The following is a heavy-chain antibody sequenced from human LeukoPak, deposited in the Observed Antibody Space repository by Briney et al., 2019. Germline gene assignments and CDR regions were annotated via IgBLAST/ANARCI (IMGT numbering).Heavy chain of an antibody. CDR2: MNPNSGNT. CDR3: ARGRQITMKVVNWFDP. J-gene: IGHJ5*02. Sequence: GASVKVSCKASGYTFTSYDINWVRQATGQGLEWMGWMNPNSGNTGYAQKFQGRVTMTRNTSISTAYMELSSLRSEDTAVYYCARGRQITMKVVNWFDPWGQGTLVTVSS. D-gene: IGHD3-22*01. CDR1: GYTFTSYD. V-gene: IGHV1-8*01.